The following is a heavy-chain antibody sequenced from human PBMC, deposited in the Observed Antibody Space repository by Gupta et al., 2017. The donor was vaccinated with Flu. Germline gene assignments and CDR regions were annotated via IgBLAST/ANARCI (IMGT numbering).Heavy chain of an antibody. CDR3: AKVLAVSCNIREGFFDL. CDR2: IDWNGDTT. Sequence: EMQLVQSGGVVVQPGGSLRPSCAASGFTFDPYTMHWVRQAPGKGLEWISLIDWNGDTTYDADSGKGRFTLSKDNSRHSLYLQMNSRRTEDSAFYYCAKVLAVSCNIREGFFDLWGPGTRGTVSS. D-gene: IGHD2/OR15-2a*01. V-gene: IGHV3-43*01. CDR1: GFTFDPYT. J-gene: IGHJ2*01.